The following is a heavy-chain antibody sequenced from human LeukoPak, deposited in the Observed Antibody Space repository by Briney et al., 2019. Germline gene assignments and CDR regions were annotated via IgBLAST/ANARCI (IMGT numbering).Heavy chain of an antibody. CDR2: INPSGGST. CDR1: GYTFTSYY. CDR3: ARGGYCSSTSCWGGDY. J-gene: IGHJ4*02. Sequence: ASVKVSCKASGYTFTSYYMHWVRQAPGQGLEWMGIINPSGGSTSYAQKFQGRVTMTRDTSTSTVYMELNSLRSEDTAVYYCARGGYCSSTSCWGGDYWGQGTLVTVSS. V-gene: IGHV1-46*01. D-gene: IGHD2-2*01.